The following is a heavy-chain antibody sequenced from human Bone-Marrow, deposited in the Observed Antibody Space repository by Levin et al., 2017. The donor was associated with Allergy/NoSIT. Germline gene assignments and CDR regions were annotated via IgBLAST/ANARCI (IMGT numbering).Heavy chain of an antibody. Sequence: GGSLRLSCAASGFTFSSYAMHWVRQAPGKGLEWVAVISYDGSNKYYADSVKGRFTISRDNSKNTLYLQMNSLRAEDTAVYYCARDQGRIVVVPAAIRENNWFDPWGQGTLVTVSS. CDR1: GFTFSSYA. D-gene: IGHD2-2*02. CDR3: ARDQGRIVVVPAAIRENNWFDP. V-gene: IGHV3-30-3*01. CDR2: ISYDGSNK. J-gene: IGHJ5*02.